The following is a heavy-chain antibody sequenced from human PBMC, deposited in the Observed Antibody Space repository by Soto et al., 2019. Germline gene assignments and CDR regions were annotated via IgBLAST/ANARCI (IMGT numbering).Heavy chain of an antibody. D-gene: IGHD6-13*01. V-gene: IGHV4-59*12. CDR3: ARGGRTYSSSWSSVYY. CDR2: IYDSGSP. J-gene: IGHJ4*02. Sequence: SETLSLTCTISGGSISVYYWSWIRQPPGQALEWIGYIYDSGSPYYNPSLRSRVIISVDTSKNQFSLKLSSVTAADTAVYYCARGGRTYSSSWSSVYYWGQGTLVTVSS. CDR1: GGSISVYY.